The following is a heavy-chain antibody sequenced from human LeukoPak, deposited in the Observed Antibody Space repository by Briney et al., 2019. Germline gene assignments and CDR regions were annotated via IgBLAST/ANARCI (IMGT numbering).Heavy chain of an antibody. CDR3: ARGSDDFWSGYSPSY. CDR1: GYTFTGYY. CDR2: INPNSGGT. V-gene: IGHV1-2*02. J-gene: IGHJ4*02. D-gene: IGHD3-3*01. Sequence: ASVKVSCEASGYTFTGYYMHWVRQAPGQGLEWMGWINPNSGGTNYAQKFQGRVTMTRDTSIGTAYMELSRLRSDDTAVYYCARGSDDFWSGYSPSYWGQGTLVTVSS.